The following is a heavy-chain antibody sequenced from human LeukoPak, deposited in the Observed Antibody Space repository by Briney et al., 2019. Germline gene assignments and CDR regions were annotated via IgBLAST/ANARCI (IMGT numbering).Heavy chain of an antibody. CDR2: IFYSGRT. D-gene: IGHD3-22*01. Sequence: SETLSLTCAVYGGSFSGYYWGWIRQPPGKGLKWTGNIFYSGRTFYNPSLKSRVTISVDTSKNQFSLNLSSVTAADTAVYYCARLDTSGYYTIDYWGQGTLVSVSS. J-gene: IGHJ4*02. CDR1: GGSFSGYY. CDR3: ARLDTSGYYTIDY. V-gene: IGHV4-34*12.